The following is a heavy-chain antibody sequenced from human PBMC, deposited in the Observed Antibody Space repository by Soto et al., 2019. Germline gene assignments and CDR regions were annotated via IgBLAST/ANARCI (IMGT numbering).Heavy chain of an antibody. CDR3: ARSSSGPFDI. D-gene: IGHD6-6*01. CDR1: GFTFSGYG. J-gene: IGHJ3*02. CDR2: IRYDGSDK. Sequence: QVQLVESGGGVVQPGRSLRLSCAASGFTFSGYGMHWVRQAPGTGLEWVVAIRYDGSDKYYVDSVKGRFTISRDNSNNTLYLQMNTLRAEDTAVYYCARSSSGPFDIWGQGTMVTVS. V-gene: IGHV3-33*01.